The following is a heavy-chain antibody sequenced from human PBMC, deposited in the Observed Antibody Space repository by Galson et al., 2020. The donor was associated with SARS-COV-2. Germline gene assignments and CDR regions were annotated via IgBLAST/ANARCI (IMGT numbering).Heavy chain of an antibody. J-gene: IGHJ6*02. Sequence: GGSLRLSCAASGFSFSGSAMHWVRQASGKGLEWVGRIKNKADNYATAYAASVKGRFTISRDDSKNMAYLQMSSLITEDTAVYYCTWLRYSSGWDGLDVWGQGITVTVSS. V-gene: IGHV3-73*01. CDR2: IKNKADNYAT. CDR3: TWLRYSSGWDGLDV. D-gene: IGHD6-19*01. CDR1: GFSFSGSA.